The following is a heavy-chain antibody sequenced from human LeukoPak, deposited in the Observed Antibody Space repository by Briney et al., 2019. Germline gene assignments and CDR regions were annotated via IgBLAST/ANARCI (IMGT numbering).Heavy chain of an antibody. CDR3: ARDFYEYQLLNYYYYGMDD. D-gene: IGHD2-2*01. CDR2: ISYDGSNK. CDR1: GFTFSSYA. V-gene: IGHV3-30-3*01. J-gene: IGHJ6*02. Sequence: PGRSLRLSCAASGFTFSSYAMHWVRQAPGKGLEWVAVISYDGSNKYYADSVKGRFTISRDNSKNTLYLQMNSLRAEDTAVYYCARDFYEYQLLNYYYYGMDDWGQGTTVTVSS.